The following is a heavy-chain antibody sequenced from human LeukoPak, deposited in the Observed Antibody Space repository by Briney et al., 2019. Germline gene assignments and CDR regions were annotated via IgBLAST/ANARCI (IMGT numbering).Heavy chain of an antibody. D-gene: IGHD3-10*01. Sequence: GASVKVSCKASGYTFTSNSMHWVRQAPGQGLEWMGIINPNGGSTGYAQNFQGRVTMTRDTSTSTVYMELSSLRSEDTAVYYCARDLSLRTMVRGQRDLTTHPYFDYWGQGTLVTVSS. CDR2: INPNGGST. V-gene: IGHV1-46*01. CDR3: ARDLSLRTMVRGQRDLTTHPYFDY. J-gene: IGHJ4*02. CDR1: GYTFTSNS.